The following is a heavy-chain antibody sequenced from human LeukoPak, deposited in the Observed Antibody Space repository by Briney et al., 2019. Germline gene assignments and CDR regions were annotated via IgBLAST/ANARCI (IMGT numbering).Heavy chain of an antibody. J-gene: IGHJ3*02. Sequence: GGSLRLSCAASGFTFSSYAMNWVRQAPGKGLEWVSFISGSGDTTYYADSVKGRFTISRDNSRNTLYLQMNSLRAEDTAVYYCAKDQGSYCSGGTCYYDAFDIWGQGTMVTVSS. CDR3: AKDQGSYCSGGTCYYDAFDI. D-gene: IGHD2-15*01. V-gene: IGHV3-23*01. CDR2: ISGSGDTT. CDR1: GFTFSSYA.